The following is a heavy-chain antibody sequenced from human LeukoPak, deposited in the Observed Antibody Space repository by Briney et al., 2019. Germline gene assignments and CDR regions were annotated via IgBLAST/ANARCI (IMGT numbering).Heavy chain of an antibody. D-gene: IGHD3-16*02. J-gene: IGHJ4*02. CDR2: ISGSGGST. V-gene: IGHV3-23*01. Sequence: PGGSLRLSCAASGFTFSSYAMSWVRQAPGKGLEWVSAISGSGGSTYYADSVKGRFTISRDNSKNTLYLQMNSLRAEDTAVYYCAKEYRDYVWGSCRLVVDYWGQGTLVTVSS. CDR3: AKEYRDYVWGSCRLVVDY. CDR1: GFTFSSYA.